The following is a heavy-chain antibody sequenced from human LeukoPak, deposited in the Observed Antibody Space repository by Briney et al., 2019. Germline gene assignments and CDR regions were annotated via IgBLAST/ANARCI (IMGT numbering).Heavy chain of an antibody. D-gene: IGHD3-16*01. V-gene: IGHV4-4*07. Sequence: SETLSLTCTVSGGSISSYYWTWIRQPAGKGLEWIGRISTSGNTNYTPSLKSRVTMSVDTSRNQFSLKLTSVTAADAAVYYCARGEWKYFDYWGQGALVTVSS. CDR3: ARGEWKYFDY. CDR2: ISTSGNT. J-gene: IGHJ4*02. CDR1: GGSISSYY.